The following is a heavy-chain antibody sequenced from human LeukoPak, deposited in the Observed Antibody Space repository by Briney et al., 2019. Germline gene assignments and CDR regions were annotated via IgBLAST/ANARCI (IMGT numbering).Heavy chain of an antibody. Sequence: ASVKVSCKVSGYTLTELSMHWVRQAPGKGLEWMGGFDPEDGETIYAQKFQGRVTMTEDTSTDTACMELSSLRSEDTAVYYCATGDYCSSTSCYAFDIWGQGTMVTVSS. CDR2: FDPEDGET. CDR1: GYTLTELS. V-gene: IGHV1-24*01. D-gene: IGHD2-2*01. CDR3: ATGDYCSSTSCYAFDI. J-gene: IGHJ3*02.